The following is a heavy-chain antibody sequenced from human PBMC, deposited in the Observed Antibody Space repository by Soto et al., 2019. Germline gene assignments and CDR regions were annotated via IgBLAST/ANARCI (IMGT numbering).Heavy chain of an antibody. CDR3: SRRAPEGFDP. CDR2: IDYSGST. Sequence: SETLSLTCTVSGGTIRSSNYYWAWIRQPPGKGLEWIGSIDYSGSTYYNPSPKSRVTISVDTSKNHFSLKLGSVTAADTALYYCSRRAPEGFDPWGQGTLVTVSS. J-gene: IGHJ5*02. CDR1: GGTIRSSNYY. V-gene: IGHV4-39*02.